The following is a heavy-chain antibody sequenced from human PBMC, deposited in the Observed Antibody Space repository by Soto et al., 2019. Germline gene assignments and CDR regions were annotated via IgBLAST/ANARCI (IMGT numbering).Heavy chain of an antibody. CDR2: IYHGGST. CDR1: GGHISSSHW. Sequence: PSETLSLTCAVSGGHISSSHWWSWVRQPPGKGLEWIGEIYHGGSTNYNPSFKSRVTISFDKSKNQFSLKLTSVTAADTAMYFCARDRGTTQLWLNAFDVWGRGTMVTVS. D-gene: IGHD5-18*01. V-gene: IGHV4-4*02. CDR3: ARDRGTTQLWLNAFDV. J-gene: IGHJ3*01.